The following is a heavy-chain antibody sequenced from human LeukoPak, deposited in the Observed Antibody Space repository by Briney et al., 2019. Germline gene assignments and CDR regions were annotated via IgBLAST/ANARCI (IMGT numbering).Heavy chain of an antibody. CDR2: INPHSGGT. Sequence: ASVKVSCKASGYTFTDYHMHWVRQAPGQGLEWMGRINPHSGGTKYAQKFQGRVTMTRDTSINTAYMELSRLRSDDTAVYYCARERYYYDSGGPAFGYWGQGTLVTVSS. CDR3: ARERYYYDSGGPAFGY. CDR1: GYTFTDYH. D-gene: IGHD3-22*01. J-gene: IGHJ4*02. V-gene: IGHV1-2*06.